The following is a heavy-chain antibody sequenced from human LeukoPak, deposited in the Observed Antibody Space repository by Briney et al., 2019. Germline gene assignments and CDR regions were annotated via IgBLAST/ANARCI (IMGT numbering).Heavy chain of an antibody. Sequence: GRSLRLSSAASGFTFDDYAMHWVRQAPGKGLEWVSGISWNSGSIGYADSVKGRFTISRDNAKNSLYLQMNSLRAEDTALYYCAKDKVEAAAGYYYRDVWGKGTTVTVSS. CDR2: ISWNSGSI. J-gene: IGHJ6*03. CDR3: AKDKVEAAAGYYYRDV. D-gene: IGHD6-13*01. V-gene: IGHV3-9*01. CDR1: GFTFDDYA.